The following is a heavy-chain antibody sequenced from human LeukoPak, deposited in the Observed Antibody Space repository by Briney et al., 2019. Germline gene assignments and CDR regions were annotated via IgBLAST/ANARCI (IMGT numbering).Heavy chain of an antibody. V-gene: IGHV3-48*03. CDR3: ARTIEMATISYFDY. Sequence: GGSLRLSCAASGFTFSSYEMNWVRQAPGKGLEWVSYISSSGSTIYYADSVKGRFAISRDNAKNSLYLQMNSLRAGDTAVYYCARTIEMATISYFDYWGQGTLVTVSS. CDR1: GFTFSSYE. D-gene: IGHD5-24*01. J-gene: IGHJ4*02. CDR2: ISSSGSTI.